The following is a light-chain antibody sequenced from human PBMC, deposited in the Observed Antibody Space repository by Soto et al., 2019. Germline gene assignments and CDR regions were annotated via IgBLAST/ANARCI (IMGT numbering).Light chain of an antibody. J-gene: IGKJ3*01. CDR1: QSVSSN. Sequence: EIVMTQSPATLSVSPGERATLSCRASQSVSSNLAWYQQKPGQAPRLLIYGASTRATGIPARFSGSGSGTEFTLTISSLQSEDLAVYYCQQDNNWPPITFGPGTKVDIK. CDR3: QQDNNWPPIT. V-gene: IGKV3-15*01. CDR2: GAS.